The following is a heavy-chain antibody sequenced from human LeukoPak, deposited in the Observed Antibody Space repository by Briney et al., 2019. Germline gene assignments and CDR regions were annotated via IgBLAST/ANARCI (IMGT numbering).Heavy chain of an antibody. CDR1: GFTFSSYA. J-gene: IGHJ4*02. CDR3: ARDSTVRYFDY. CDR2: ISYDGSNK. D-gene: IGHD4-17*01. V-gene: IGHV3-30-3*01. Sequence: GGSLRLSCAASGFTFSSYAMHWVRQAPGKGLEWVAVISYDGSNKYYADSVKGRFTISRDNSKNTLYLQMNSLRAEDTAVYYCARDSTVRYFDYWGQGTLVTVSS.